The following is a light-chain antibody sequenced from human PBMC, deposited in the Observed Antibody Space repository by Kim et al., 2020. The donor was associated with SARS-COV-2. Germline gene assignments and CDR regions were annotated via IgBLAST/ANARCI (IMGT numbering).Light chain of an antibody. CDR1: LSVSSY. V-gene: IGKV3-11*01. Sequence: SPGERATLSCRASLSVSSYLAWYQQKPGQAPRLLIYDASNRATGIPARFSGSGSGTDFTLTISSLEPEDFAVYYCQQRSNWPPGYTFGQGTKLEIK. CDR2: DAS. J-gene: IGKJ2*01. CDR3: QQRSNWPPGYT.